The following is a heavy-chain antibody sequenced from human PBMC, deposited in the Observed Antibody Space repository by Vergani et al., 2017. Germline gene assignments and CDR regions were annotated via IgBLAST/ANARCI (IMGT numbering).Heavy chain of an antibody. V-gene: IGHV3-30*02. CDR2: IRYDGSNK. J-gene: IGHJ4*02. CDR3: AKDDDPYYDSSGYVGYFDY. Sequence: QVQLVESGGGVVQPGGSLRLSCAASGFTFSSYSMHWVRQAPGKGLEWVAFIRYDGSNKYYADSVKGRFTISRDNSKNTLYLQMNSLRAEDTAVYYCAKDDDPYYDSSGYVGYFDYWGQGTLVTVSS. D-gene: IGHD3-22*01. CDR1: GFTFSSYS.